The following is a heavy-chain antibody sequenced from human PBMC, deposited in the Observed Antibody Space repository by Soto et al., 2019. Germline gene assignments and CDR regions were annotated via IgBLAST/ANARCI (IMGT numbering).Heavy chain of an antibody. Sequence: PGESLKISCKGSGYTFTSYWITWVRQMPGKGLEWMGRIDPGDSYTNYSPSFQGHVTISADKSINTAYLQWSSLKASDTAMYYCGRGYTSTSQTFDYWGRGTLVTVSS. CDR1: GYTFTSYW. CDR3: GRGYTSTSQTFDY. J-gene: IGHJ4*02. CDR2: IDPGDSYT. V-gene: IGHV5-10-1*01. D-gene: IGHD6-13*01.